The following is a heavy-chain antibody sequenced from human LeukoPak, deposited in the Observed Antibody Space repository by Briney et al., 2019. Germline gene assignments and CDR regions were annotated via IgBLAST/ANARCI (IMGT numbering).Heavy chain of an antibody. CDR3: ATGERLVPAAMWFDY. Sequence: ASVKVSCKASGYTFTDYYMHWVRQAPGQGLEWMGWINPKSGGRSYAQRFQGRVSMTRDASISTAYMELSRLRSDDTAVYYCATGERLVPAAMWFDYWGQGTLVTVSS. CDR2: INPKSGGR. D-gene: IGHD2-2*01. V-gene: IGHV1-2*02. J-gene: IGHJ4*02. CDR1: GYTFTDYY.